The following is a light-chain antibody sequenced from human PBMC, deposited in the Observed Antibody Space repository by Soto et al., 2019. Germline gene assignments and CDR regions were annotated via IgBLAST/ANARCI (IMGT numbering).Light chain of an antibody. V-gene: IGKV3D-7*01. Sequence: PGERVTLSCRASQSVSSSYLTWCQQKPGQAPRLLIYGASTRATGIPARFSGSGSVTDFTLTISSLQPEDFAVYYCQQDYNFPPDTVGQGTKLDSK. J-gene: IGKJ2*01. CDR3: QQDYNFPPDT. CDR2: GAS. CDR1: QSVSSSY.